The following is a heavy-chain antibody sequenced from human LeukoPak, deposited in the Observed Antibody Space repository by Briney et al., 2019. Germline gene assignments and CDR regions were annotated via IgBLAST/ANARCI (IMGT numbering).Heavy chain of an antibody. Sequence: GASVKVSCKASGYTFTSYAMHWVRQAPGQRLEWMGWINAGNGNTKYSQKFQGRVTITRDTSASTAYMELSSLRSEDTAVYYCAGDQPGFGELLYDYWGQGTLVTVSS. CDR1: GYTFTSYA. V-gene: IGHV1-3*01. CDR3: AGDQPGFGELLYDY. D-gene: IGHD3-10*01. CDR2: INAGNGNT. J-gene: IGHJ4*02.